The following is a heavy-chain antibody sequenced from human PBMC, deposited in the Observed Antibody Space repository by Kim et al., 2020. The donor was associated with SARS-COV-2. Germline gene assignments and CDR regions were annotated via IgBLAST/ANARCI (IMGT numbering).Heavy chain of an antibody. CDR1: GGSISSSNW. D-gene: IGHD1-26*01. Sequence: SETLSLTCAVSGGSISSSNWSSWVRQPPGKGLEWIGEIYHSGCTTYTPSLKSRVTISVDKSKNQFSLKLISVTAAATAVSSCSCCSIGRWFDPCGQVTLV. CDR2: IYHSGCT. CDR3: SCCSIGRWFDP. V-gene: IGHV4-4*02. J-gene: IGHJ5*02.